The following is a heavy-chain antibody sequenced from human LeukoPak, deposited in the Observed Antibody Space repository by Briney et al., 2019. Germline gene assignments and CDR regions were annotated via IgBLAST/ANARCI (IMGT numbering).Heavy chain of an antibody. CDR3: ARHRKWLVPVGWFDP. CDR1: GGSFSGYY. J-gene: IGHJ5*02. D-gene: IGHD6-19*01. Sequence: PSETLSLTCAVYGGSFSGYYWSWIRQPPGKGLEWIGEINHSGSTNYNPSLKSRVTISVDTSKNQFSLKLSSVTAADTAVYYCARHRKWLVPVGWFDPWGQGTLVTVSS. V-gene: IGHV4-34*01. CDR2: INHSGST.